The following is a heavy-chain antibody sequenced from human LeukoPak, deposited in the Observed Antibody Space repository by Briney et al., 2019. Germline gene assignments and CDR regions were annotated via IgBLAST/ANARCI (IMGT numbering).Heavy chain of an antibody. V-gene: IGHV1-2*02. CDR3: ARNGYCTTNTCSKWFDP. D-gene: IGHD2-2*03. J-gene: IGHJ5*02. CDR2: IIPNSGAT. CDR1: GYSFTYYF. Sequence: ASVKVSCKASGYSFTYYFIHWVRQAPGQGLEWMGWIIPNSGATKYAQRFQDRVTMTRDRSIDTAYMELSRLESDDTALYYCARNGYCTTNTCSKWFDPWGQGTLVTVSS.